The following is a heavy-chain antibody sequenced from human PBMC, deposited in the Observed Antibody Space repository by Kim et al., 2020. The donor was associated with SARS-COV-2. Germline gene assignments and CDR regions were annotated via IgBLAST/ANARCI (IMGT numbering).Heavy chain of an antibody. V-gene: IGHV3-21*01. CDR3: ARDGFDQGGYDILTGYYFSTRGRPLPYDY. J-gene: IGHJ4*02. Sequence: GGSLRLSCAASGFTFSSYSMNWVRQAPGKGLEWVSSISSSSTYIYYADSVKGRFTISRDNAKNSLYLQMNSLRAEDTAVYYCARDGFDQGGYDILTGYYFSTRGRPLPYDYWGQGTLVTVSS. D-gene: IGHD3-9*01. CDR1: GFTFSSYS. CDR2: ISSSSTYI.